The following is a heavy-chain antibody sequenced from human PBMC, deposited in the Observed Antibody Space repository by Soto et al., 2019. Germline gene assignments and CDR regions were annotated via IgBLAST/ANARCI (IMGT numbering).Heavy chain of an antibody. Sequence: GGSLRLSCAASGFTFSSYGMHWVRQAPGKGLEWVAVIWYDGSNKYYADSVKGRFTISRDNSKNTLYLQMNSLRAEDTAVYYCASFKTYYGGQTREDYWGQGTLVTVSS. V-gene: IGHV3-33*01. CDR1: GFTFSSYG. CDR3: ASFKTYYGGQTREDY. D-gene: IGHD4-17*01. CDR2: IWYDGSNK. J-gene: IGHJ4*02.